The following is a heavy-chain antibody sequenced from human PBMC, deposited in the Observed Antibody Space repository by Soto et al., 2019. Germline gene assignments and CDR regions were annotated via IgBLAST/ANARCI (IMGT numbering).Heavy chain of an antibody. CDR1: GFNFNSYA. D-gene: IGHD3-16*02. Sequence: CLRLSCKASGFNFNSYAMHWVRQAPGKGLEWVAVISYDGSDKYYADSVRGRFTISRDNSKNTLNLQMNSLRADDTAVYYCAKGLGELSPESYDYWGQGT. CDR3: AKGLGELSPESYDY. V-gene: IGHV3-30*18. J-gene: IGHJ4*02. CDR2: ISYDGSDK.